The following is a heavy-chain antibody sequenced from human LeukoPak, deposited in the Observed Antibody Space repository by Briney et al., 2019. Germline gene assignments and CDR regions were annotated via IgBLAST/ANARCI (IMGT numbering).Heavy chain of an antibody. J-gene: IGHJ1*01. CDR2: FDPEDGER. D-gene: IGHD6-19*01. V-gene: IGHV1-24*01. CDR1: GYTLSELS. Sequence: ASVKVSCKDSGYTLSELSMQWVRQAPGKALEWMGGFDPEDGERIYAQNFQGRVTMTEDTSTDTAYMELSSLRSEDTAVYYCATARWAVSGTPFEHWGQGILVTVSS. CDR3: ATARWAVSGTPFEH.